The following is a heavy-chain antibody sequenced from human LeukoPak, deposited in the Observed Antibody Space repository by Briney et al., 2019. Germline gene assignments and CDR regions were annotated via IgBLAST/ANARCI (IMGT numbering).Heavy chain of an antibody. CDR1: GFSFGTYY. CDR2: IKQDGSEK. Sequence: GGSLRLSCAASGFSFGTYYMSLVRQAPGKGLEWVANIKQDGSEKHYVDSVKGRFTISRDNSKNSLYLQMSSLRAEDTAVYYCARDPRGSEYSHFDSWGQGTLVTVSS. D-gene: IGHD3-10*01. V-gene: IGHV3-7*01. J-gene: IGHJ4*02. CDR3: ARDPRGSEYSHFDS.